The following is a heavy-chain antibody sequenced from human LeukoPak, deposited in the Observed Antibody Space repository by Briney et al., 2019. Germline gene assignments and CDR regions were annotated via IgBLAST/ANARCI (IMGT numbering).Heavy chain of an antibody. Sequence: ASVKVSCKASGYTFTSYGISWVRQAPGQGLEWMGWISPYYGDRNYAQKFQGRVTMTRDTSTSTVYMELSSLRSEDTAVYYCARDWEVYGSASDYWGQGTLVTVSS. D-gene: IGHD1-26*01. CDR2: ISPYYGDR. V-gene: IGHV1-18*01. J-gene: IGHJ4*02. CDR3: ARDWEVYGSASDY. CDR1: GYTFTSYG.